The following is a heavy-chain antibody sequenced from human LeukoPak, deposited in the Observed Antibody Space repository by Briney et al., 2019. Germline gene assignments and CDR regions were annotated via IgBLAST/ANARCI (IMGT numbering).Heavy chain of an antibody. Sequence: SETLSLTCAVYGGSFSGYYWSWIRQPPGKGLEWIGEINHSGSTNYNPSLKSRVTISVDTSKNQFSLKLSSVTAADTAVYYCAGGSPYSSSFLYYFDYWGQGTLVTVSS. V-gene: IGHV4-34*01. CDR2: INHSGST. CDR3: AGGSPYSSSFLYYFDY. J-gene: IGHJ4*02. D-gene: IGHD6-6*01. CDR1: GGSFSGYY.